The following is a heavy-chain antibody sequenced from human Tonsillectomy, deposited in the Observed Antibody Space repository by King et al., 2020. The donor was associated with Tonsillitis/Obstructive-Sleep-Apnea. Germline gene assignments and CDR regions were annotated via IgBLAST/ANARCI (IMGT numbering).Heavy chain of an antibody. J-gene: IGHJ4*02. Sequence: VQLVESGGGLVKPGGSLMLSCEASAFAFAYYTFDWVRQAPGKGLEWVSSIDATGNHVYYADSVKGRFTISRDNAKKSLYLEMTSLIADDTAVDYCARDLSIAYFDYWGQGTLVTVSS. CDR1: AFAFAYYT. CDR2: IDATGNHV. CDR3: ARDLSIAYFDY. V-gene: IGHV3-21*01.